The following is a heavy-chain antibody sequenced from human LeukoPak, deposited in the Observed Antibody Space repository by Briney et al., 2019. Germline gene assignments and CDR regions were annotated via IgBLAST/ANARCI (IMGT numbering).Heavy chain of an antibody. Sequence: ASVKVSCKTSGGTFNNSAISWVRQAPGQGLEWLGGIMPLIGTAGYAQKFQGRVTITKDESTRTVYLELTSLTSDDTAVYYCARDVHGDYGSGWFDPWGQGTLVSVSS. CDR1: GGTFNNSA. V-gene: IGHV1-69*05. J-gene: IGHJ5*02. D-gene: IGHD4-17*01. CDR3: ARDVHGDYGSGWFDP. CDR2: IMPLIGTA.